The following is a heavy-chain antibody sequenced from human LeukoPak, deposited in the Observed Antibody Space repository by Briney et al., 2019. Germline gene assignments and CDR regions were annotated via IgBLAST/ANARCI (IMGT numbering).Heavy chain of an antibody. D-gene: IGHD6-13*01. Sequence: PGGSLRLSCAASGFTFSSYAMSWVRQAPGKGLEWVSAISGSGGSTYYADSVKGRFTISRDNSKNTLYLQTNSLRAEDTAVYYCAKDRQQQLVFYPVVPEFDYWGQGTLVTVSS. J-gene: IGHJ4*02. CDR1: GFTFSSYA. V-gene: IGHV3-23*01. CDR2: ISGSGGST. CDR3: AKDRQQQLVFYPVVPEFDY.